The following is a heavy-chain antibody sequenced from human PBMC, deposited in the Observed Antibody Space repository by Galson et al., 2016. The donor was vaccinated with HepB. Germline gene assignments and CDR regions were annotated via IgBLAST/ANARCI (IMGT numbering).Heavy chain of an antibody. CDR1: GGSVSSGFYY. CDR3: ARAARPHWYFDL. V-gene: IGHV4-61*01. D-gene: IGHD6-6*01. CDR2: IYYTGST. Sequence: ATLSLTCTVSGGSVSSGFYYWSWIRQPPGKGLEWIGNIYYTGSTNYNPSLKSRVTISVDASKNQFSLKLNSVTAADTAVYYCARAARPHWYFDLWGRGTLVTVSS. J-gene: IGHJ2*01.